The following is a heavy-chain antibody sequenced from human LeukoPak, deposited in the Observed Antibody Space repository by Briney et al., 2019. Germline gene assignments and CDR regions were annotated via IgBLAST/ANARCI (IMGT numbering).Heavy chain of an antibody. V-gene: IGHV4-38-2*02. Sequence: SETLSLTCTVSGYSISSGYYWGWIRQPPGKGLEWIGSIYHIGSTYYNPSLKSRVTISVDTSKNQFALKLSSVTAADTAVYYCARVPNALGYYDSSGGAFDIWGQGTMVTVSS. CDR3: ARVPNALGYYDSSGGAFDI. J-gene: IGHJ3*02. CDR2: IYHIGST. D-gene: IGHD3-22*01. CDR1: GYSISSGYY.